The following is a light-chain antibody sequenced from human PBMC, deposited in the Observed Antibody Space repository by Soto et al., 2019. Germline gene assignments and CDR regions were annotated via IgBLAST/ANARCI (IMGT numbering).Light chain of an antibody. J-gene: IGLJ2*01. CDR3: CSYACSSAVV. CDR2: EVS. Sequence: QSALTQPASVSGSPGQSITISCTGASSDVGSYNLVSWYQQHPGKAPKLMIYEVSKRPSGVSNRFSGFKSGNTASLTISGLQGEDEADYYCCSYACSSAVVFGGGTKLTLL. V-gene: IGLV2-23*02. CDR1: SSDVGSYNL.